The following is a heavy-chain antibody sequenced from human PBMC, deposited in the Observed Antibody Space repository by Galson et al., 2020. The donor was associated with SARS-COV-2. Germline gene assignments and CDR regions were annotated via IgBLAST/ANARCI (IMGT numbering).Heavy chain of an antibody. D-gene: IGHD3-10*01. CDR2: FDPEDGET. V-gene: IGHV1-24*01. CDR3: ATAPAYGSGSYPRNFDY. Sequence: ASVKVSFKVSGYTLTELSMHWVRQAPGKGLEWMGGFDPEDGETIYAQKFQGRVTMTEDTSTDTAYMELSSLRSEDTAVYYCATAPAYGSGSYPRNFDYGGQGNLVTVSS. CDR1: GYTLTELS. J-gene: IGHJ4*02.